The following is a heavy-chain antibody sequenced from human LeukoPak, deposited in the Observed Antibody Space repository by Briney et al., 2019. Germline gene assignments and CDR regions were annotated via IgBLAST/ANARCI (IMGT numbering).Heavy chain of an antibody. CDR3: ARRLIFTDGSFDY. J-gene: IGHJ4*02. V-gene: IGHV4-31*03. CDR1: GGSISSGGYY. CDR2: IYYSGST. Sequence: SETLSLTCTVSGGSISSGGYYWSWIRQHPGKGLEWIGYIYYSGSTYYNPSLKSRVTISVDTSKNQFSLKLSSVTAADTAVYYCARRLIFTDGSFDYWGQGTLVTVSS. D-gene: IGHD3/OR15-3a*01.